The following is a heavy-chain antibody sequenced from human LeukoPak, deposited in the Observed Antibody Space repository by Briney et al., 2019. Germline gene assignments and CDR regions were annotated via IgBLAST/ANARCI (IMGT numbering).Heavy chain of an antibody. CDR2: LTGRGDSA. Sequence: PGGSLRLSCGASGFTFSNYAMYWVRQAPGKGLEWVSGLTGRGDSAYYADSVKGRFTISRDNSKNTLYLAMNSLRADDAAVYYCAKRGNTISFFDPWGQGTLVTVSS. CDR3: AKRGNTISFFDP. D-gene: IGHD1-1*01. CDR1: GFTFSNYA. J-gene: IGHJ5*02. V-gene: IGHV3-23*01.